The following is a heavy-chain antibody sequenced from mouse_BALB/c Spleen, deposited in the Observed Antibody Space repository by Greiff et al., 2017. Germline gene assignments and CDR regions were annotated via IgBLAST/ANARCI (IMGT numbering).Heavy chain of an antibody. CDR1: GDSITSGY. D-gene: IGHD2-3*01. Sequence: EVQLQQSGPSLVKPSQTLSLTCSVTGDSITSGYWNWIRKFPGNKLEYMGYISYSGSTYYNPSLKSRISITRDTSKNQYYLQLNSVTTEDTATYYCARFLYDGYSMDYWGQGTSVTVSS. CDR3: ARFLYDGYSMDY. J-gene: IGHJ4*01. CDR2: ISYSGST. V-gene: IGHV3-8*02.